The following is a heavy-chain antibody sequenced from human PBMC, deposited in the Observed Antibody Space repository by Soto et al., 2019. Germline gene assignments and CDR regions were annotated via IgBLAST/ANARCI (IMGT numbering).Heavy chain of an antibody. CDR3: ARKGYIGNFGLDV. J-gene: IGHJ6*02. CDR1: GYTFLNYH. D-gene: IGHD5-12*01. Sequence: SVKVSVKASGYTFLNYHVGWVRRAPGQGLEWMGWISISKGKTYYEQSLQGRVTMTTDTATTTAYMEVRSLRSGDTAVYYCARKGYIGNFGLDVWGQGTTVTVSS. CDR2: ISISKGKT. V-gene: IGHV1-18*01.